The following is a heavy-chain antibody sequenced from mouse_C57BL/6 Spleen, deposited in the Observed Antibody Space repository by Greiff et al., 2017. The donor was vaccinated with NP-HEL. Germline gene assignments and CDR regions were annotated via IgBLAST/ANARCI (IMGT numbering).Heavy chain of an antibody. J-gene: IGHJ3*01. V-gene: IGHV7-1*01. D-gene: IGHD2-1*01. Sequence: DVKLVESGGGLVQSGRSLRLSCATSGFTFSDFYMEWVRQAPGKGLEWIAASRNKANDYTTEYSASVKGRFIVSRDTSQSILYLQMNALRAEDTAIYYCARDQNGNPFAYWGQGTLVTVSA. CDR2: SRNKANDYTT. CDR1: GFTFSDFY. CDR3: ARDQNGNPFAY.